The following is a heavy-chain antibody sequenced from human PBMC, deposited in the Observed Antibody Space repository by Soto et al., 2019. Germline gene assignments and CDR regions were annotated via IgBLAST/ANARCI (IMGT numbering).Heavy chain of an antibody. D-gene: IGHD3-22*01. J-gene: IGHJ6*02. Sequence: SETLSLTCTVSGGSISSSIYYWGWIRQPPGKGLEWIGNVYYGGSTYYNPSLKSRVTISVETSKSQFSLKLSSVTAADTAVYYCAGGDYYHSSGYYFYYYTMDVWGQGTTVTVSS. V-gene: IGHV4-39*01. CDR1: GGSISSSIYY. CDR3: AGGDYYHSSGYYFYYYTMDV. CDR2: VYYGGST.